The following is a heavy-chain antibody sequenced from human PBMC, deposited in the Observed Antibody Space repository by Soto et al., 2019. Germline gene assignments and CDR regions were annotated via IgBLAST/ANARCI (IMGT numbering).Heavy chain of an antibody. Sequence: VASVKVSCKASGYTFTGYYMHWVRQAPGQGLEWMGWINPNSGGTNYAQKFQGWVTMTRDTSISTAYMELSRLRSDDTAVYYCARGGSHECSSTSCYLFDYWGQGTLVTVSS. D-gene: IGHD2-2*01. V-gene: IGHV1-2*04. CDR3: ARGGSHECSSTSCYLFDY. J-gene: IGHJ4*02. CDR2: INPNSGGT. CDR1: GYTFTGYY.